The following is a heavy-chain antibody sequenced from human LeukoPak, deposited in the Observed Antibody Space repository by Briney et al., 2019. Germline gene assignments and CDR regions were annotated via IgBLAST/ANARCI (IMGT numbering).Heavy chain of an antibody. CDR1: GFTFSSYG. J-gene: IGHJ6*02. V-gene: IGHV3-7*01. D-gene: IGHD5/OR15-5a*01. Sequence: GRSLRLSCAASGFTFSSYGMHWVRQAPGKGLEWVANIKRDGSEKYYVDSVKGRFTISRDNPKKSVYLQMNSLRAEDTAIYYCARDVSVSGMDVWGQGTTVTVSS. CDR3: ARDVSVSGMDV. CDR2: IKRDGSEK.